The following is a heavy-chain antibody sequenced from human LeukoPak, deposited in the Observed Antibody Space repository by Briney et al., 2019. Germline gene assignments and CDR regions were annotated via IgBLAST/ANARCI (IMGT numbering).Heavy chain of an antibody. V-gene: IGHV3-21*01. CDR1: GFTFSNYA. J-gene: IGHJ4*02. CDR2: ISSSSSYI. Sequence: GGSLRLSCETSGFTFSNYAMSWVRQAPGKGLEWVSSISSSSSYIYYADSVKGRFTISRDNAKNSLYLQMNSLRAEDTAVYYCARRRARFGELSPLDYWGQGTLVTVSS. D-gene: IGHD3-10*01. CDR3: ARRRARFGELSPLDY.